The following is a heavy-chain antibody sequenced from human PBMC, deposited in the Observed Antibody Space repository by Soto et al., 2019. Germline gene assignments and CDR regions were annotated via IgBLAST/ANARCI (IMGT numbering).Heavy chain of an antibody. V-gene: IGHV3-48*04. CDR1: GFTFGSYS. D-gene: IGHD1-26*01. Sequence: GGSLRLSCAASGFTFGSYSMNWVRQAPGKGLVWVSYISSSSSTIYYADSVKGRFTISRDNANNTLYLQMNSLRAEDSAVYYCVRDRAFFDTTDYWGHGTLVTGSS. J-gene: IGHJ4*01. CDR3: VRDRAFFDTTDY. CDR2: ISSSSSTI.